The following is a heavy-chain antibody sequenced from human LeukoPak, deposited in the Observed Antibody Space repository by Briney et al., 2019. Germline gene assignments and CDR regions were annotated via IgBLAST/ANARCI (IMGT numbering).Heavy chain of an antibody. CDR2: ISGSGAYT. Sequence: PGGSLRLSCAASGFTFSSYAMSWVRQAPGKGLEWVSTISGSGAYTYYADSVKGRFTISRDNSKNTLYPQMNSLRAEDTAVYYCAKYFASGSYYKLPHWGQGTLVTVSS. V-gene: IGHV3-23*01. CDR1: GFTFSSYA. J-gene: IGHJ1*01. D-gene: IGHD3-10*01. CDR3: AKYFASGSYYKLPH.